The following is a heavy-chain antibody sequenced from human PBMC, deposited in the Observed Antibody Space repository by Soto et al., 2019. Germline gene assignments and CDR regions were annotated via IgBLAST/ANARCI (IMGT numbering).Heavy chain of an antibody. J-gene: IGHJ6*02. CDR3: ARQGKVRGPYGMDV. V-gene: IGHV4-39*01. Sequence: SETLSLTCTVSGGSIISSSYYWGWIRQPPGKGLEWIGSIYYSGSTYYNPSLKSRVTISVDTSKNQFSLKLSSVTAADTAVYYRARQGKVRGPYGMDVWGQGTTVTVSS. CDR2: IYYSGST. CDR1: GGSIISSSYY. D-gene: IGHD3-10*01.